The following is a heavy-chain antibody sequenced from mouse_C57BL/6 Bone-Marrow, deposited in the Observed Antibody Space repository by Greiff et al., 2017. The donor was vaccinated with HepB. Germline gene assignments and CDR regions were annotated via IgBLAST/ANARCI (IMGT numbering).Heavy chain of an antibody. CDR2: IWSGGST. J-gene: IGHJ1*03. Sequence: QVQLQQSGPGLVQLSQSLSITCTVSGFSLTSYGVHWVRQSPGKGLEWLGVIWSGGSTDYNAAFISRLSISKDNSKSQVFFKMNSLQADDTAIYYCARLLLRYGWYFDVWGTGTTVTVSS. CDR1: GFSLTSYG. D-gene: IGHD1-1*01. CDR3: ARLLLRYGWYFDV. V-gene: IGHV2-2*01.